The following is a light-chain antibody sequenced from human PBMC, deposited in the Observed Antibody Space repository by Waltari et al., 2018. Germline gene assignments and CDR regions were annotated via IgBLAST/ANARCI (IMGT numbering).Light chain of an antibody. Sequence: DIQMTQSPSTLSASVGDRVSITCRASQSVRTWLAWYQQKPGKAPTLLLYKASTLQTGVPSRFSGSGSGTEFTLTINSLQPDDLATYHYQQYHSYPQTFGQGTKVEI. J-gene: IGKJ1*01. V-gene: IGKV1-5*03. CDR2: KAS. CDR3: QQYHSYPQT. CDR1: QSVRTW.